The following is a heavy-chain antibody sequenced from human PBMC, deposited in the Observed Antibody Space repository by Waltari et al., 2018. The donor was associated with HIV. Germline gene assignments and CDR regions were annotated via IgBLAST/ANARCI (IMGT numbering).Heavy chain of an antibody. CDR2: IYFSGST. V-gene: IGHV4-59*01. CDR1: GGSITNYY. D-gene: IGHD6-19*01. Sequence: QVQLQESGPGLVKPSETLSLTCTVSGGSITNYYWTWIRQSPGKGLEWIGYIYFSGSTNYNPSLKSRVTISVDTSKNQFSLRLNSVTDADTAVYFCARDYSKAGPFMDVWGKGTTVTVSS. J-gene: IGHJ6*03. CDR3: ARDYSKAGPFMDV.